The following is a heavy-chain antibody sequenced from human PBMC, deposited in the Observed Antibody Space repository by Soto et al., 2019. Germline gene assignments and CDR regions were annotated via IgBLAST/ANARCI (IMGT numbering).Heavy chain of an antibody. CDR3: AKPGHRSGYPDGMDV. J-gene: IGHJ6*02. Sequence: PGESLKISCKGSGYSFTSYWISWVRQMPGKGLEWMGRIDPSDSYTNYSPSFQGHVTISADKSISTAYLQWSSLKASDTAMYYCAKPGHRSGYPDGMDVWGQGTTVTVS. CDR1: GYSFTSYW. CDR2: IDPSDSYT. D-gene: IGHD3-22*01. V-gene: IGHV5-10-1*01.